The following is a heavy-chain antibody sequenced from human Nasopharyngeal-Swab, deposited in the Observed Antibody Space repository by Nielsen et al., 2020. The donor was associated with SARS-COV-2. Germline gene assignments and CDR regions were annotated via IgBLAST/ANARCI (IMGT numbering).Heavy chain of an antibody. CDR3: ARFPAGGYYDSSGYYYWYFDL. CDR2: IIPIFGTA. J-gene: IGHJ2*01. D-gene: IGHD3-22*01. V-gene: IGHV1-69*06. CDR1: GGTFSSYA. Sequence: SVKVSCKASGGTFSSYAISWVRQAPGQGLEWMGGIIPIFGTANYAQKFQGRVTITADKSTSTAYMELSSLRSEDTAVYYCARFPAGGYYDSSGYYYWYFDLWGRGTLVTVSS.